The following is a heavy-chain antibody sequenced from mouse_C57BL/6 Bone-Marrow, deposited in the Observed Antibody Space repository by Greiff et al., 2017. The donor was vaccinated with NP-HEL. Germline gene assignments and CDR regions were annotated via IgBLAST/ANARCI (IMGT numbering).Heavy chain of an antibody. CDR1: GFTFSSYT. CDR3: ARQEGNSSFGD. D-gene: IGHD2-1*01. V-gene: IGHV5-9*01. J-gene: IGHJ2*01. CDR2: ISGGGGNT. Sequence: EVKLVESGGGLVKPGGSLKLSCAASGFTFSSYTMSWVRQTPEKRLEWVATISGGGGNTYYPDSVKGRFTISRDNAKNTLYLQMSSLRSEDTALYYCARQEGNSSFGDWGQGTTLTVSS.